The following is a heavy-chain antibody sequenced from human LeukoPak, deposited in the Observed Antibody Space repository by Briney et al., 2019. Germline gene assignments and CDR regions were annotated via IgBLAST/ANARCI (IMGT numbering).Heavy chain of an antibody. V-gene: IGHV1-69*01. CDR2: IIPIFGTA. CDR3: AREAAAADAYYYYGMDV. D-gene: IGHD6-13*01. CDR1: GGTFSSYA. J-gene: IGHJ6*04. Sequence: SVKVSCKASGGTFSSYAISWVRQAPGQGLEWIGGIIPIFGTANYAQKFQGRVTITADESTSTAYMELSSLRSEDTAVYYCAREAAAADAYYYYGMDVWGKGTTVTVSS.